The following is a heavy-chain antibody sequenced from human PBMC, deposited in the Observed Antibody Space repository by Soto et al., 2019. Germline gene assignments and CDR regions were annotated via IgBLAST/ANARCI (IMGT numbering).Heavy chain of an antibody. Sequence: QVQLVQSGAEVKKPGASVKVSCKASGYTFTSYAMHWVRQAPGQRLEWMGWINAGNGNTKYSQKFQGRVTITRDTSASTAYMELSSLRSEDTAVYYCARGEHEPYDFWSGYLGYWGQGTLVTVSS. V-gene: IGHV1-3*01. CDR3: ARGEHEPYDFWSGYLGY. J-gene: IGHJ4*02. D-gene: IGHD3-3*01. CDR2: INAGNGNT. CDR1: GYTFTSYA.